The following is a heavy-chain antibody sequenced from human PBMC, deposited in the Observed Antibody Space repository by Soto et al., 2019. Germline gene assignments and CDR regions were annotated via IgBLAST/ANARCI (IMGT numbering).Heavy chain of an antibody. J-gene: IGHJ6*02. Sequence: ASETLSLTCTVSGGSISSYYWSWIRQPAGKGLEWIGRIYTSGSTNYNPSLKSRVTMSVDTSKNQFSLKLSSVTAADTAVYYCARSAIYSSSTTYGMDVWGQGTTVTVSS. D-gene: IGHD6-13*01. CDR1: GGSISSYY. CDR2: IYTSGST. CDR3: ARSAIYSSSTTYGMDV. V-gene: IGHV4-4*07.